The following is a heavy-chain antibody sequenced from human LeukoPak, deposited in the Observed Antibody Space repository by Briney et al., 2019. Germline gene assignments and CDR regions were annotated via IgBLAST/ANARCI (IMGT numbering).Heavy chain of an antibody. CDR2: IYYTGGI. V-gene: IGHV4-59*12. CDR3: ARKTMIVVVNWFDP. Sequence: TSETLSLTCTVSGGSISSYYWSWIRQPPGKGLEWIGYIYYTGGINYNPSLKSRVTISVDTSKNQFSLKLSSVTAADTAVYYCARKTMIVVVNWFDPWGQGTLVTVSS. J-gene: IGHJ5*02. CDR1: GGSISSYY. D-gene: IGHD3-22*01.